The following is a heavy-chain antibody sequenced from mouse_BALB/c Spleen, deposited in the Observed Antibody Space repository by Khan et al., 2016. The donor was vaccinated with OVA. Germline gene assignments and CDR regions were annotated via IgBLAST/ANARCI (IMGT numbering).Heavy chain of an antibody. CDR2: IYPGSGST. CDR3: ARSGYGSLGY. V-gene: IGHV1-77*01. J-gene: IGHJ2*01. Sequence: QVQLQQSGPVLVKPGASVKMSCKASGYTFTDYIINWVRQRTGQGLEWIGQIYPGSGSTYYNEKFKGKATLTADKSSNTAYMQLGSLTSEASAVYFCARSGYGSLGYWGQGTTLTVSS. D-gene: IGHD1-1*01. CDR1: GYTFTDYI.